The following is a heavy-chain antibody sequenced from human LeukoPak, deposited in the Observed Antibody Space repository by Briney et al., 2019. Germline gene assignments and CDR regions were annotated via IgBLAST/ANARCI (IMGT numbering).Heavy chain of an antibody. V-gene: IGHV3-23*01. CDR1: GFTFSNYG. J-gene: IGHJ4*02. CDR2: IRGSGGGT. Sequence: GGSLRLSCAASGFTFSNYGMSWVRQAPGKGLEWVSVIRGSGGGTYYADSVKGRFTISRDNSKNTLYLQMNSLRAEDTAVYYCANEKWGIAARPATGGDFDYWGQGTLVTVSS. D-gene: IGHD6-6*01. CDR3: ANEKWGIAARPATGGDFDY.